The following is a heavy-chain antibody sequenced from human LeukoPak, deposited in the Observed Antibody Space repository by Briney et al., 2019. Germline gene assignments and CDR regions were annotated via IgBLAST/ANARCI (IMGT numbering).Heavy chain of an antibody. J-gene: IGHJ4*02. CDR3: APDTIFSAY. V-gene: IGHV3-21*01. D-gene: IGHD3-3*01. Sequence: PGGSLRLSCAASGFTFNTYNMNWVRQAPGKGLEWVSSISTSSGHIYYADSVKGRFTISRDNAKNSLYLQMNSLRAEDTAVYYCAPDTIFSAYWGQGTLVTVSS. CDR2: ISTSSGHI. CDR1: GFTFNTYN.